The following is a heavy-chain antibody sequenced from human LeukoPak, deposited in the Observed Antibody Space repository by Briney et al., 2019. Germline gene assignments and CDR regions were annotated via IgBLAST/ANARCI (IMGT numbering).Heavy chain of an antibody. CDR2: ISHDGSNK. V-gene: IGHV3-30-3*01. CDR3: ARDRGATYYYHAMDV. CDR1: GFTFSSYP. J-gene: IGHJ6*02. Sequence: GRSLRLSCAASGFTFSSYPMHWVRQAPGKGLEWVAVISHDGSNKYYADSVKGRFTISRDNSKNTLYVQMNSLRPEDTAVYYCARDRGATYYYHAMDVWGQGTTVTVSS.